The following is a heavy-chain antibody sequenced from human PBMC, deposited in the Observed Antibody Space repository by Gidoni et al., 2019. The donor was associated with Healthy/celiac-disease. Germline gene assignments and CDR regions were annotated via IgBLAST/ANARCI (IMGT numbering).Heavy chain of an antibody. CDR1: GGSISSYY. J-gene: IGHJ5*02. D-gene: IGHD3-10*01. Sequence: QVQLQQPGPGLVTPSETLSLTCTVSGGSISSYYWSWIRQPPGKGLEWIGYIYYSGSTNYNPSLKSRVTISVDTSKNQFSLKLSSVTAADTAVYYCARGALITMVRGVAGWFDPWGQGTLVTVSS. CDR3: ARGALITMVRGVAGWFDP. V-gene: IGHV4-59*01. CDR2: IYYSGST.